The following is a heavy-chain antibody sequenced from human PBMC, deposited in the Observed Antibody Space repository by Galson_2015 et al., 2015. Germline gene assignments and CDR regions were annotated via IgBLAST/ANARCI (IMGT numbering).Heavy chain of an antibody. CDR1: GFTFSSYG. Sequence: SLRLSCAASGFTFSSYGMHWVRQAPGKGLEWVAVIWYDGSNKYYADSVKGRFTVSRDNSKNTLYLQINSLRAEDTAVYYCAREPNGDYQVDYWGQGTLVTVSS. D-gene: IGHD4-17*01. CDR3: AREPNGDYQVDY. CDR2: IWYDGSNK. V-gene: IGHV3-33*01. J-gene: IGHJ4*02.